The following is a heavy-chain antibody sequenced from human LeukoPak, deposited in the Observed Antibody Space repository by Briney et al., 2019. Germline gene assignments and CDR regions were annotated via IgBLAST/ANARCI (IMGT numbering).Heavy chain of an antibody. V-gene: IGHV4-34*01. CDR2: INHSGST. CDR1: GGSFSGYY. D-gene: IGHD5-18*01. J-gene: IGHJ4*02. CDR3: ERGTADTAMATGAFDY. Sequence: SETLYLTCAVYGGSFSGYYWSWIRQPPGKGLEWIGEINHSGSTNYNPSLKSRVTISVDTSKNQFSLKLRSVTAADTAVYYCERGTADTAMATGAFDYWGQGTLVTVSS.